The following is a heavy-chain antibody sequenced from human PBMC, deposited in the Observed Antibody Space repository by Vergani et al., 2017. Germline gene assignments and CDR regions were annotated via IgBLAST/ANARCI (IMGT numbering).Heavy chain of an antibody. D-gene: IGHD1-26*01. J-gene: IGHJ4*03. Sequence: QVTLKESGPVLVKPTETLTLTCTVSGFSLSNARMGVSWIRQPPGKALEWLAHIYSNDVKSYSTSLKSRLTISKDNSKSQVLLTMTNMDPVATATNYYSRIFLGPTKQLNDDWGKGTLVTVS. CDR2: IYSNDVK. CDR3: SRIFLGPTKQLNDD. CDR1: GFSLSNARMG. V-gene: IGHV2-26*01.